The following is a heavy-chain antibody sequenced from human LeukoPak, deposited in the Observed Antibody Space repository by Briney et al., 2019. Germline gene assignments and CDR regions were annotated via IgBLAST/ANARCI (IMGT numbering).Heavy chain of an antibody. CDR2: ISYDGSNK. CDR1: GFTFSSYG. D-gene: IGHD3-22*01. CDR3: ARGYYYDINPHFDS. J-gene: IGHJ4*02. V-gene: IGHV3-30*05. Sequence: GGSLRLSCAASGFTFSSYGMHWVRQAPGKGLEWVAVISYDGSNKYYADSVKGRFTISRDNSKNTLYLQMNSLRAEGTSVYYCARGYYYDINPHFDSWGQGTLVTVSS.